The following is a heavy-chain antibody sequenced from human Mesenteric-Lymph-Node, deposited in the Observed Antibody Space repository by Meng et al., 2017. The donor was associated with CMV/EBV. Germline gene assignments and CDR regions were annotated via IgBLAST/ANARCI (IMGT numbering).Heavy chain of an antibody. V-gene: IGHV1-2*02. CDR3: ANENSSGWSFDY. CDR1: GYTFTGYN. CDR2: IDANSGHT. D-gene: IGHD6-19*01. J-gene: IGHJ4*02. Sequence: SCKASGYTFTGYNVHWVRQAPRQGLEWMGWIDANSGHTKSAQKFQGRVTMTRDTSISTAYMELNRLRSDDTAVYYCANENSSGWSFDYWGQGTLVTVSS.